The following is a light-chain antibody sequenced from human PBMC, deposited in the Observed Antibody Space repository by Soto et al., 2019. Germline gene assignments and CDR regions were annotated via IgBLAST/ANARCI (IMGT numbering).Light chain of an antibody. J-gene: IGLJ3*02. CDR1: SSDVGYYNY. CDR3: AVWDGSLNGWV. V-gene: IGLV2-8*01. Sequence: QSVLTQPPSASGSPGQSVTISCTGTSSDVGYYNYVAWYQQHPGKAPKLMIYEVSKRPSGVPDRFSGSKSGNTASLTVSGLQAEDEGDYYCAVWDGSLNGWVFGGGTKVTVL. CDR2: EVS.